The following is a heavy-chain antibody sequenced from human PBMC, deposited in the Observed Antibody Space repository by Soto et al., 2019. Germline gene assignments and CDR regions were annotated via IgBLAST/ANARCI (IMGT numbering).Heavy chain of an antibody. Sequence: PVGSLRLSCAVSGFPFSSYVMTWVRQARGKGLEWVSVISGGGGSTNYAESVKGRFTISRDNSENTLYLQMNSLRAEDTAVYYCAKAVTLVRGINPYSYGLDVWGQGTTVTVSS. D-gene: IGHD3-10*01. CDR1: GFPFSSYV. CDR3: AKAVTLVRGINPYSYGLDV. J-gene: IGHJ6*02. CDR2: ISGGGGST. V-gene: IGHV3-23*01.